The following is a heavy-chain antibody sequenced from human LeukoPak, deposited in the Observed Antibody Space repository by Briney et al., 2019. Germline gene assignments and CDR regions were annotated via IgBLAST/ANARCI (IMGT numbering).Heavy chain of an antibody. V-gene: IGHV4-30-4*01. D-gene: IGHD4-17*01. CDR3: VRSYGDYASSYGMDV. CDR1: GGSISSGDYY. CDR2: IYYSGST. J-gene: IGHJ6*02. Sequence: SETLSLTCTVSGGSISSGDYYWRWIRQPPGKGLEWIGYIYYSGSTYYNPSLKSRVTISVDMSKNQFSLKLSSVTAADTAVYYCVRSYGDYASSYGMDVWGQGTTVTVSS.